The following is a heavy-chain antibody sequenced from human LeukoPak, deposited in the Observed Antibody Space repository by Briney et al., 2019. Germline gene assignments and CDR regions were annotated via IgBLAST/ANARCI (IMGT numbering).Heavy chain of an antibody. J-gene: IGHJ4*02. Sequence: SQTLSLTCTVSGGSIGSGYDYWGWIRQPPGKGLEWIGYIYYSGNTYYNPSLKSRVTISVDTSKTEFYLTLSSVAAADTAVYYCARGSSYNYDRRGYYYALWGQGTLVTVSS. V-gene: IGHV4-30-4*01. CDR2: IYYSGNT. D-gene: IGHD3-22*01. CDR3: ARGSSYNYDRRGYYYAL. CDR1: GGSIGSGYDY.